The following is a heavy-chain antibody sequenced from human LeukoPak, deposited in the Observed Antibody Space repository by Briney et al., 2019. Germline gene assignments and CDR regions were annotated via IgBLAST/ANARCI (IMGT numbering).Heavy chain of an antibody. V-gene: IGHV3-23*01. CDR2: ISNGGDST. J-gene: IGHJ4*02. D-gene: IGHD5-12*01. CDR3: APRAYSGHPGGFDY. CDR1: GFTFSSCA. Sequence: GGSLRLSCAASGFTFSSCAMSWVRQAPGKGLEWVSGISNGGDSTYYADSVKGRFTISRDNSKNTLYLQMNSLRAEDTAVYYCAPRAYSGHPGGFDYWGQGTLVTVSS.